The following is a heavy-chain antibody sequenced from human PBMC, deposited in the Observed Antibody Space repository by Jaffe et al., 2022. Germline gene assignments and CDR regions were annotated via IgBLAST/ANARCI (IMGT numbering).Heavy chain of an antibody. CDR1: GFTFGDYA. CDR3: TRVRGEQWLDDPSSWFDP. Sequence: EVQLVESGGGLVQPGRSLRLSCTASGFTFGDYAMSWVRQAPGKGLEWVGFIRSKAYGGTTEYAASVKGRFTISRDDSKSIAYLQMNSLKTEDTAVYYCTRVRGEQWLDDPSSWFDPWGQGTLVTVSS. D-gene: IGHD6-19*01. J-gene: IGHJ5*02. CDR2: IRSKAYGGTT. V-gene: IGHV3-49*04.